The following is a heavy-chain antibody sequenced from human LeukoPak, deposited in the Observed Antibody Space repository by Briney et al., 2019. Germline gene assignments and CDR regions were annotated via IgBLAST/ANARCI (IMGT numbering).Heavy chain of an antibody. CDR1: GFTFSSYG. J-gene: IGHJ4*02. V-gene: IGHV3-30*02. CDR2: IRYDGSNK. Sequence: VGSLRLSCAASGFTFSSYGMHWVRQAPGKGLEWVAFIRYDGSNKYYADSVKGRFTISRDNSKNTLYLQMNSLRAEDTAVYYCAKEIDYCDSSGSNDYWGQGTLVTVSS. D-gene: IGHD3-22*01. CDR3: AKEIDYCDSSGSNDY.